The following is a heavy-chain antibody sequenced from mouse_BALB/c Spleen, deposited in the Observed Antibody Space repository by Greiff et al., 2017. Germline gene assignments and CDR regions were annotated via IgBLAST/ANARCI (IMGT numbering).Heavy chain of an antibody. J-gene: IGHJ3*01. CDR2: INPGSGGT. Sequence: QVQLQQSGAELVRPGTSVKVSCKASGYAFTNYLIEWVKQRPGQGLEWIGVINPGSGGTNYNEKFKGKATLTADKSSSTAYMQLSSLTSDDSAVYFCARSHYDGAFAYWGQGTLVTVSA. D-gene: IGHD1-1*01. CDR1: GYAFTNYL. CDR3: ARSHYDGAFAY. V-gene: IGHV1-54*01.